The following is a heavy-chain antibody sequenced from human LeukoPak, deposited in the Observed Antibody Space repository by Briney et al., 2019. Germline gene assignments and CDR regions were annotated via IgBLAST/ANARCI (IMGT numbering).Heavy chain of an antibody. D-gene: IGHD1-26*01. CDR2: STHSGST. V-gene: IGHV4-34*09. CDR3: ARWYSGSYRIDY. CDR1: GGSFSGHY. Sequence: SETLSLTCAVYGGSFSGHYWTWIRQPPGKGLEWIGESTHSGSTNYNPSLKSRVTISVDTSKNHFSLKLSSVTAADTAVYYCARWYSGSYRIDYWGQGILVTVSS. J-gene: IGHJ4*02.